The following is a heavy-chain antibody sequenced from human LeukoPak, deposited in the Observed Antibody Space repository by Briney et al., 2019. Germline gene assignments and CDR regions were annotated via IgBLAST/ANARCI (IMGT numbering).Heavy chain of an antibody. Sequence: GGSLRPSCAASGFTFSSYSMNWVRQAPGKGLEWVSSISSSSSYIYYADSVKGRFTISRDNAKNSLYLQMNSLRAEDTAVYYCARLLSSIAALDYWGQGTLVTVSS. D-gene: IGHD6-6*01. J-gene: IGHJ4*02. CDR2: ISSSSSYI. CDR3: ARLLSSIAALDY. CDR1: GFTFSSYS. V-gene: IGHV3-21*01.